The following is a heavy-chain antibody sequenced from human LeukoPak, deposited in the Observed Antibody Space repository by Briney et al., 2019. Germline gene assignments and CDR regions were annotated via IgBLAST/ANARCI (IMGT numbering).Heavy chain of an antibody. Sequence: ASVKVSCKASRYTFIDYYILWVRQAPGQGLEWMGWVNPNSGDTHYAQKFQGRVTMTRDTSITTAYMELSRLRSDDTAVYYCSRGRRILVGDTNAGDFFDYWGQGTLVTVSS. CDR2: VNPNSGDT. CDR3: SRGRRILVGDTNAGDFFDY. V-gene: IGHV1-2*02. D-gene: IGHD1-26*01. CDR1: RYTFIDYY. J-gene: IGHJ4*02.